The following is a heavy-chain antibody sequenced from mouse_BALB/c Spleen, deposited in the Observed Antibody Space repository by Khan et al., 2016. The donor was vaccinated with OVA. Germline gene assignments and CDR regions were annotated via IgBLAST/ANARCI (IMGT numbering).Heavy chain of an antibody. CDR3: ASHLTGSFAY. CDR1: GFTFSSYS. CDR2: ISSAGDFT. V-gene: IGHV5-6*01. Sequence: EVHLVESGGDLVKPGGSLKLSCAASGFTFSSYSMSWVRQTPDERLEWVTTISSAGDFTYYPDSVKGRFTISRDNAKHTLYLQMSSLKSEDTAMYYCASHLTGSFAYWGQGTLVTVSA. D-gene: IGHD4-1*01. J-gene: IGHJ3*01.